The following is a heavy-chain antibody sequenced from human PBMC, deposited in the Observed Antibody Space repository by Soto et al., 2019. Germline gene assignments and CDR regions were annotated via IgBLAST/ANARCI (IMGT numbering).Heavy chain of an antibody. J-gene: IGHJ4*02. CDR2: VYDDGST. D-gene: IGHD3-10*01. CDR3: ARGHYGSLPGYFDY. Sequence: EVPLVESGGGLVQPGGSLRLACAASGFTVRNNYMSWVRQAPGKGLEWVSVVYDDGSTYYAGSVKGRFTISRDNSKNTVSLQMNSLRAEDTAVYYCARGHYGSLPGYFDYWGQGTLVTVSS. V-gene: IGHV3-66*01. CDR1: GFTVRNNY.